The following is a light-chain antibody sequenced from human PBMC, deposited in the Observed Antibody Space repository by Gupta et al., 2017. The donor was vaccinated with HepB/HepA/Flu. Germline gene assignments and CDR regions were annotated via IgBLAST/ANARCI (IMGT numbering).Light chain of an antibody. V-gene: IGKV3-11*01. CDR1: QSVSSY. CDR3: QQRSNGPRT. CDR2: DAY. J-gene: IGKJ1*01. Sequence: VLPQSPATLSLSPGERATLSCRASQSVSSYLAWYQQKPGQAPRLLIYDAYNRATGIPASFSGSGSGTDFTLTISSLEPEDFAVYYCQQRSNGPRTFGQGTKVEIK.